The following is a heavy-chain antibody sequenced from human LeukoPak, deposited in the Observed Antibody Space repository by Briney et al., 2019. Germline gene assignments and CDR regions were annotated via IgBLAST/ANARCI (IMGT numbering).Heavy chain of an antibody. Sequence: ASVKVSCKASGYTFTSYAISWVRQAPGQGLEWMGGIIPIFGTANYAQKFQGRVTITADESTSTAYMELSSLRSEDTAVYYCARNFGEYQLLYSGMDVWGQGTTVTVSS. CDR1: GYTFTSYA. CDR3: ARNFGEYQLLYSGMDV. D-gene: IGHD2-2*02. J-gene: IGHJ6*02. CDR2: IIPIFGTA. V-gene: IGHV1-69*13.